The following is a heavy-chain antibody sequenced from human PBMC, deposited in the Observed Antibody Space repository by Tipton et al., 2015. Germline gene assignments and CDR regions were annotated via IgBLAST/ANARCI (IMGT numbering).Heavy chain of an antibody. Sequence: TLSLTCAVSGYSISSGYYWGWIRQPPGKGLEWIGNIYHSGSTYYNPSLKSRVTISVDTSKDQFSLKLNSVTAADTAVYYCARDLEHGMDVWGQGTTVTVSS. CDR1: GYSISSGYY. CDR2: IYHSGST. J-gene: IGHJ6*02. D-gene: IGHD5-24*01. V-gene: IGHV4-38-2*02. CDR3: ARDLEHGMDV.